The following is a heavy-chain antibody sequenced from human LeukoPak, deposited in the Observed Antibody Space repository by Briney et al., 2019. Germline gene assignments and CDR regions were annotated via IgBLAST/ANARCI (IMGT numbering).Heavy chain of an antibody. CDR3: ASGDNMDV. D-gene: IGHD3-3*01. Sequence: GGSLRLSCAASGFTFSSSWMYWVRQAPGKGLEWVANINQDASEKNYVGSVKGRFTISRDNAKNSLYLQTNSLRAEDTALYYCASGDNMDVWGKGTTVTVSS. J-gene: IGHJ6*03. CDR1: GFTFSSSW. CDR2: INQDASEK. V-gene: IGHV3-7*01.